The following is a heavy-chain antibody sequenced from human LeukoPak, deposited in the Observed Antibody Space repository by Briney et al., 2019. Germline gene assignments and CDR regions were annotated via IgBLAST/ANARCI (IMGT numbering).Heavy chain of an antibody. D-gene: IGHD6-13*01. V-gene: IGHV3-30*18. CDR1: GFTFRGYG. Sequence: GGSLRLSCAASGFTFRGYGIHWVRQAPGKGLEWVAFISYDGSIKYYVDSVKGRFTISRDNSKNTLYLQVNSLRVEDTAFYYCAKALGSTCLDYWGQGTLVTVSS. J-gene: IGHJ4*02. CDR2: ISYDGSIK. CDR3: AKALGSTCLDY.